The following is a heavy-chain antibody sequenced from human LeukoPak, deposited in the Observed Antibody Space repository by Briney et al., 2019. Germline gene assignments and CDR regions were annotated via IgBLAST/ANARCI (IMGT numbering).Heavy chain of an antibody. CDR1: GYTFTSNY. D-gene: IGHD6-13*01. Sequence: EASVKVSCKAFGYTFTSNYMPWVRQAPGQGPEWMGVISPSGGSTTYAQKFQGRVTLTRDMSTSTDYLELSSLRSEDTAVYYCARDGSGSSWHEPIFDYWGQGTLVTVSS. CDR3: ARDGSGSSWHEPIFDY. J-gene: IGHJ4*02. V-gene: IGHV1-46*01. CDR2: ISPSGGST.